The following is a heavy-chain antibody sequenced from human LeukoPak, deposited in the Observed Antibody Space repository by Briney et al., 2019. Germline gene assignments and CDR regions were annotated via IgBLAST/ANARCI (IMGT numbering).Heavy chain of an antibody. CDR2: ITSGGDST. CDR1: GFTFSNYA. D-gene: IGHD3-16*01. Sequence: PGGSLRLSCAASGFTFSNYAVGWVRQAPGKGLEWVSVITSGGDSTYYADSVKGRFTISRDNPKNTLYLQMNSLRADDTAVYFCAKTSYVGHFDLWGQGTLVTVSS. V-gene: IGHV3-23*01. J-gene: IGHJ4*02. CDR3: AKTSYVGHFDL.